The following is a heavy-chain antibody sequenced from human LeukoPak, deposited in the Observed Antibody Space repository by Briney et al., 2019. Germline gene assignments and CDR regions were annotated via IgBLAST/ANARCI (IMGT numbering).Heavy chain of an antibody. CDR2: ISGSGGST. J-gene: IGHJ4*02. Sequence: GGSLRLSCAASGFTFSSYGMSWVRQAPGKGLEWVSAISGSGGSTYYADSVKGRFTISRDNSKNTLYLEMNSLRAEDTALYYCAKGRDYYGSGEFDYWGQGTLVTVSS. D-gene: IGHD3-10*01. V-gene: IGHV3-23*01. CDR3: AKGRDYYGSGEFDY. CDR1: GFTFSSYG.